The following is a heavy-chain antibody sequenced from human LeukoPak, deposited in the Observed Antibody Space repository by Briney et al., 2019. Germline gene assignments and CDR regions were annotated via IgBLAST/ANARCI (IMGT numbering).Heavy chain of an antibody. CDR3: AKDPPVGWTSAEYFQH. Sequence: GGSLRLSCAASGFTFSSYGMHWVRQAPGKGLEWVAVISYDGSNKYYADSVKGRFTISRDNSKNTLYLQMNSLRAEDTAVYYCAKDPPVGWTSAEYFQHWGQGTLVTVSS. CDR2: ISYDGSNK. CDR1: GFTFSSYG. D-gene: IGHD6-19*01. J-gene: IGHJ1*01. V-gene: IGHV3-30*18.